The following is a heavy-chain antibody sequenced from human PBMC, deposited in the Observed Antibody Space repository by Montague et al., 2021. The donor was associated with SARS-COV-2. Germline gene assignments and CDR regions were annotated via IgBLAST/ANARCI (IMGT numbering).Heavy chain of an antibody. CDR2: VHSSGGT. Sequence: SQTLSLTCAVSGGSNITGSNFYWGWIRQSAGKGLEWTGRVHSSGGTNYNPSLKSRLTMSVDSSANQFSLKLTSVTAAGTAVYYCARDYYDSTGLNWFDPWGQGLLVTVSS. J-gene: IGHJ5*02. V-gene: IGHV4-61*02. CDR3: ARDYYDSTGLNWFDP. D-gene: IGHD3-22*01. CDR1: GGSNITGSNFY.